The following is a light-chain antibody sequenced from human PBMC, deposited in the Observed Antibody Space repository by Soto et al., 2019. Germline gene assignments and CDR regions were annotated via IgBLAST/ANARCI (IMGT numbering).Light chain of an antibody. CDR2: DAS. V-gene: IGKV3-11*01. J-gene: IGKJ1*01. CDR1: QSVSSY. CDR3: QQRSNWPVT. Sequence: EIVLTQSPGTLSLSPGERATLSCRASQSVSSYLAWYQQKPGQAPRLLIYDASTRATGISARFNGSGSGTDFTLTISSLEPEDFAVYYCQQRSNWPVTFGQGTKVEVK.